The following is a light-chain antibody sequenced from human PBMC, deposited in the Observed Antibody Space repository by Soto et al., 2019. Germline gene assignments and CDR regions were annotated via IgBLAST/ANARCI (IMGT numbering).Light chain of an antibody. CDR2: NTS. Sequence: EIVLTQSPGTLSLSPGEGATVSCRVSQSINSKSLVWYQRKFGQAPRLLIYNTSSRTTGIPDRFSGSGSGTDFTLSISRLEPEDFAVYYCQHDGGSFIFGPGTKVDI. V-gene: IGKV3-20*01. CDR3: QHDGGSFI. CDR1: QSINSKS. J-gene: IGKJ3*01.